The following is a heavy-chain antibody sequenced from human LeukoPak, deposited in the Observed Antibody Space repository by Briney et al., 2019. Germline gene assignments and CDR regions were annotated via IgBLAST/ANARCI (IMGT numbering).Heavy chain of an antibody. CDR2: MNPNSGIT. V-gene: IGHV1-8*01. J-gene: IGHJ4*02. CDR3: ARGLGLDQADY. D-gene: IGHD6-19*01. Sequence: ASVKVSCAASGYTFTNYDINWVRQTTGQGLEWMGWMNPNSGITGYAQKFQDRLTMTRNTAISTAYMELISLTSEDTAVYYCARGLGLDQADYWGQGSLVTVSS. CDR1: GYTFTNYD.